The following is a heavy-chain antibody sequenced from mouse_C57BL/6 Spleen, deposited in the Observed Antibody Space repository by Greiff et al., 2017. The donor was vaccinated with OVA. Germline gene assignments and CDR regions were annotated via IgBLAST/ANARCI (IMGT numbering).Heavy chain of an antibody. D-gene: IGHD4-1*01. CDR3: ARKFSLTRTSWFAY. Sequence: QVQLQQPGAELVKPGASVKMSCKASGYTFTSYWITWVKQRPGPGLEWIGDIYPGSGSTNYNEKFKSKATLTVDPSSSTAYMQRSSITSADSAVYYCARKFSLTRTSWFAYWGQGTLVTVAA. CDR1: GYTFTSYW. CDR2: IYPGSGST. J-gene: IGHJ3*01. V-gene: IGHV1-55*01.